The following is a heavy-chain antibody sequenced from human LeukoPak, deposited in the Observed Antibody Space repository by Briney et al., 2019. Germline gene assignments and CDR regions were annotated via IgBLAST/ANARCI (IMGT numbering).Heavy chain of an antibody. Sequence: GASVKVSCKTSGYTFTSYDINWVRQDTGQGLEWMGWVKPHSGDTAYAQKFQGRVTMTRDSATSTVYMELSSLRSEDSAVYYCTRGVGVAGDYWGQGTLVTVSS. CDR2: VKPHSGDT. J-gene: IGHJ4*02. V-gene: IGHV1-8*01. D-gene: IGHD3-3*01. CDR1: GYTFTSYD. CDR3: TRGVGVAGDY.